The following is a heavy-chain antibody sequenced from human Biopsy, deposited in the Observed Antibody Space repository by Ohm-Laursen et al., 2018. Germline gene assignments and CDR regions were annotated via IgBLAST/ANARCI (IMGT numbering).Heavy chain of an antibody. D-gene: IGHD3-22*01. V-gene: IGHV1-69*06. CDR2: SIPLFNTA. CDR1: GGTFTNHA. Sequence: SVKVSCKGSGGTFTNHAVGWVRQAPGQGLEWVGSSIPLFNTANYADKFQGRVTLTADKSTTTAYMELSSLRSEDTAIYYCARFPLGAYDDSGSYRAVEHWYFDLWGRGTLVTVSS. J-gene: IGHJ2*01. CDR3: ARFPLGAYDDSGSYRAVEHWYFDL.